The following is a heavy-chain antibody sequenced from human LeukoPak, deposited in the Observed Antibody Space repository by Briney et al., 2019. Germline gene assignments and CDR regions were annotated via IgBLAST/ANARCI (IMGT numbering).Heavy chain of an antibody. Sequence: GGSLRLSCAASGFTFTNAWMNWVRQAPGMGLECVGRIRSKPDGGTTDYAAPVKGRFTISRDDSKSTLYLQMNSLKTEDTAVYYCTAWAPGAILDYWGQGTLVTVSS. D-gene: IGHD2-2*01. CDR2: IRSKPDGGTT. CDR1: GFTFTNAW. CDR3: TAWAPGAILDY. J-gene: IGHJ4*02. V-gene: IGHV3-15*01.